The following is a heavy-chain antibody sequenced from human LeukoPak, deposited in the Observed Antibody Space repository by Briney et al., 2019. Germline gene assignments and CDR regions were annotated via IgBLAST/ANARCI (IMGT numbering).Heavy chain of an antibody. D-gene: IGHD6-13*01. CDR1: GFTFSSYD. CDR3: ARAAYSSTWYSRYFDL. J-gene: IGHJ2*01. CDR2: IGTAGEI. V-gene: IGHV3-13*01. Sequence: PGGSLRLSCAASGFTFSSYDIHWVRQATGKGLEWVSGIGTAGEIYYPGSVKGRFTISRENVKNSLYLQMNSLRAGDTAVYYCARAAYSSTWYSRYFDLWGRGTLVTVSS.